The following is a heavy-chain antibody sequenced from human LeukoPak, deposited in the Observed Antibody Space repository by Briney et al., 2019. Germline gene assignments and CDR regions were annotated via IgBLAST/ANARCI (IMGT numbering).Heavy chain of an antibody. CDR2: IYTIGST. CDR3: AREGPIVAVDY. V-gene: IGHV4-4*07. Sequence: PSETLSLTCTVSGCSISSYYWSWIRQPAGKGLEWIGRIYTIGSTNYNPSLKRRVTMSLATYKNQFSLKLSSVPAADTAVYYCAREGPIVAVDYWGQGTLVTVSS. CDR1: GCSISSYY. J-gene: IGHJ4*02. D-gene: IGHD5-12*01.